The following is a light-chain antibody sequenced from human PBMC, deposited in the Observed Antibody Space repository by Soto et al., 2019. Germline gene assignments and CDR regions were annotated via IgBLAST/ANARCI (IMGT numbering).Light chain of an antibody. J-gene: IGKJ1*01. CDR1: QSVTSTD. Sequence: EIVLTQSPGTLSLSPGERATLSSRASQSVTSTDLAWYQQRPGQAPRLLIYGSSSRATGIPDRFSGSGSGTDFTLTISRLEPEDFAVYYCQQYGSSPTFGQGTKVDIK. CDR2: GSS. CDR3: QQYGSSPT. V-gene: IGKV3-20*01.